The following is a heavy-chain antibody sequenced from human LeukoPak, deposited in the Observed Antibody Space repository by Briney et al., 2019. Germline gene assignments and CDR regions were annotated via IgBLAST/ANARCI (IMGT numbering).Heavy chain of an antibody. Sequence: GGSPRLARAASGLTVSSSAISSDRQAPGTGLEWVSAISGSGGSTYYADSVKGRFTISRDNSKNTLYLQMNSLRAEDTAVYYCAKDHAEMATSFDYWGQGTLVTVSS. D-gene: IGHD5-24*01. CDR1: GLTVSSSA. V-gene: IGHV3-23*01. J-gene: IGHJ4*02. CDR2: ISGSGGST. CDR3: AKDHAEMATSFDY.